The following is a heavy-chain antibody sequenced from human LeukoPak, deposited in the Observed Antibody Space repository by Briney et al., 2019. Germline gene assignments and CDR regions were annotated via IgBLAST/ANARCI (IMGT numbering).Heavy chain of an antibody. CDR3: ARLGSSSSHDY. V-gene: IGHV4-4*02. D-gene: IGHD6-6*01. CDR2: IYHDGST. Sequence: KPSETLSLTCAVSGGSISSNNWWIWVRQSPEKGLEWIGEIYHDGSTNYNPSLKSRVTISMDKSKNQLSLKLNFVTAADTAVYYCARLGSSSSHDYWGQGTLVTVSS. CDR1: GGSISSNNW. J-gene: IGHJ4*02.